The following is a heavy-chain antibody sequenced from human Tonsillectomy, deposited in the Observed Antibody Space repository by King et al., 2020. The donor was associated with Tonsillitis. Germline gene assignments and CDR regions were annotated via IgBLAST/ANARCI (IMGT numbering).Heavy chain of an antibody. V-gene: IGHV3-30*18. D-gene: IGHD3-9*01. CDR2: ISYDGSNK. CDR1: GFTFSNYA. J-gene: IGHJ6*03. Sequence: VQLVESGGGVVQPGRSQRLSCAASGFTFSNYAMHWVRQAPGKGLEWVALISYDGSNKYYADSVKGRFTISRDNSKNTLYLQMNSLRPEDTAVYYCAKDGPFDFTYYYYMDVWGKGTTVTVSS. CDR3: AKDGPFDFTYYYYMDV.